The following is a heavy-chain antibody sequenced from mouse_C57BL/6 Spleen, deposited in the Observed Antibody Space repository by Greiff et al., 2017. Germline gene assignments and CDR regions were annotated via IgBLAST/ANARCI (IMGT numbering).Heavy chain of an antibody. V-gene: IGHV14-2*01. CDR2: IDPEDGET. J-gene: IGHJ2*01. CDR3: ARSRLPYFDY. CDR1: GFNIKDYY. D-gene: IGHD2-4*01. Sequence: EVQLQQSGAELVKPGASVKLSCTASGFNIKDYYMHWVKQRTEQGLEWIGRIDPEDGETKYAPKFPGKATITADTSSNTAYLQLSSLTSEDTAVYYCARSRLPYFDYWGQGTTLTVSS.